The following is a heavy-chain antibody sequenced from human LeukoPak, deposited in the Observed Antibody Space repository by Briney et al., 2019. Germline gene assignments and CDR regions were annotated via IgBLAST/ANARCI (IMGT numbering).Heavy chain of an antibody. CDR3: TKDIGYSTSSFGVDY. CDR1: GFTFDDHA. J-gene: IGHJ4*02. Sequence: GGSLRLSCTASGFTFDDHAMHWVRQAPGKGLDGVSGISWNSGRIAYADSVKGRFTISRDNAKTSLYLQMNSLRAEDTALYYCTKDIGYSTSSFGVDYWGQGTLVTVSS. V-gene: IGHV3-9*01. D-gene: IGHD3-16*01. CDR2: ISWNSGRI.